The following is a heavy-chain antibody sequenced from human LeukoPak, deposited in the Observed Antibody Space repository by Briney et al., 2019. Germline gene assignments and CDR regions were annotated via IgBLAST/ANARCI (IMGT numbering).Heavy chain of an antibody. J-gene: IGHJ5*02. Sequence: GGSLRLSCAASGFTFRSFAMTWVRQAPGKGLEWVASITGNHGPTYNTDSVKDRFTISRDNSQNTLYLQMDSLRAEDTAVYYCTKDPNGDYVGAFDPWGQGTLVTVSP. CDR2: ITGNHGPT. V-gene: IGHV3-23*01. CDR1: GFTFRSFA. D-gene: IGHD4-17*01. CDR3: TKDPNGDYVGAFDP.